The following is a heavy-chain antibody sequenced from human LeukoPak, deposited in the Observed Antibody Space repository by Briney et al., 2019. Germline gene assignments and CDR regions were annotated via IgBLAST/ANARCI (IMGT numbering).Heavy chain of an antibody. CDR3: ARGSSAAGYLFDY. V-gene: IGHV3-74*01. D-gene: IGHD6-13*01. CDR2: INTDGSST. CDR1: GFTFSSYW. J-gene: IGHJ4*02. Sequence: GGSLRLSCAASGFTFSSYWMHWVRQAPGKGLVWVSRINTDGSSTTYADSVKGRFTISRDNAKNTLYLQMNSLRAEDTAVYYCARGSSAAGYLFDYWDQGTLVTVSS.